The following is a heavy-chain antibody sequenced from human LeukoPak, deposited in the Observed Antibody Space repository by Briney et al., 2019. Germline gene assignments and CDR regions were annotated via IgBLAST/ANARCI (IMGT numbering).Heavy chain of an antibody. Sequence: GESLRLSCAASGFTFSSYWMSWVRQAPGKGLEWVANIKQDGSEKYYVDSVKGRFTISRDNAKNSLYLQMNGLGAEDTAVYYCARDVRDCSSTSCYSDAFDIWGQGTMVTVSS. V-gene: IGHV3-7*01. CDR1: GFTFSSYW. J-gene: IGHJ3*02. D-gene: IGHD2-2*02. CDR2: IKQDGSEK. CDR3: ARDVRDCSSTSCYSDAFDI.